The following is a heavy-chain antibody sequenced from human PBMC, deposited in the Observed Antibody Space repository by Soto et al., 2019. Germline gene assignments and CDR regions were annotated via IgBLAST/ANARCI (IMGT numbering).Heavy chain of an antibody. D-gene: IGHD2-2*01. V-gene: IGHV3-23*01. Sequence: EVQLLESGGGLVQPGGSLRLSCAADGFTFSSYDMSWVRQAPGKGLEWVSAISGSGGSTYYADSVKGRFTISRDNSKNTLYLQMNSLRADDTAVYYCATRTGIVVVPAAGYWGQGTLVTVSS. CDR1: GFTFSSYD. CDR3: ATRTGIVVVPAAGY. CDR2: ISGSGGST. J-gene: IGHJ4*02.